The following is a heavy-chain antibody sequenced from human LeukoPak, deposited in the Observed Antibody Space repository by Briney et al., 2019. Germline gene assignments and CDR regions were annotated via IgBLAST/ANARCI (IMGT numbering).Heavy chain of an antibody. J-gene: IGHJ6*03. V-gene: IGHV4-39*01. CDR1: GGSISSSSYY. D-gene: IGHD1-26*01. CDR2: IYYSGST. Sequence: PSETLSLTCTVSGGSISSSSYYWGWIRQPPGKGLEWIGSIYYSGSTYYNPSLKSRVTISVDTSKNQFSLKLSSVTAADTAVYYCARHGERGYYYYMDVWGKGTTVTVSS. CDR3: ARHGERGYYYYMDV.